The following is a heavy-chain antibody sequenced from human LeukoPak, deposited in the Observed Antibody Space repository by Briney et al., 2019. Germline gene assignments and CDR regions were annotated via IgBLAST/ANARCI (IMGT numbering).Heavy chain of an antibody. CDR3: AKDAQRGFDFSNSLES. J-gene: IGHJ4*02. V-gene: IGHV3-33*06. CDR1: AFTFSHYG. D-gene: IGHD4-11*01. Sequence: TGGSLRPSCATSAFTFSHYGMHWVRQAPGKGLEWVAVIWNDGTDKYYGDSVKGRFTISRDNSKNTVYLQMNSLRVEDTAVYYCAKDAQRGFDFSNSLESWGQGTLVTVSS. CDR2: IWNDGTDK.